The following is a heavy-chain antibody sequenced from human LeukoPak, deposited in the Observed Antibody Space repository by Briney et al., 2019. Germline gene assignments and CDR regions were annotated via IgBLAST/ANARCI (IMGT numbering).Heavy chain of an antibody. CDR3: AKDLGETVTPFDY. D-gene: IGHD4-17*01. Sequence: GGSLRLSCAASGFRFSSYAMSWVRQAPGKGLEWVSAISGSGVSTYYADSVKGRFTISRDNAKNSLYLQMNSLRAEDTAVYYCAKDLGETVTPFDYWGQGTLVTVSS. V-gene: IGHV3-23*01. CDR1: GFRFSSYA. CDR2: ISGSGVST. J-gene: IGHJ4*02.